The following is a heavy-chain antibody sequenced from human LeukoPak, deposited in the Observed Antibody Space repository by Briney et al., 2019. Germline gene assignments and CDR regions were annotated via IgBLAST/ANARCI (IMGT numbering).Heavy chain of an antibody. V-gene: IGHV4-59*01. CDR2: IHYSGGT. D-gene: IGHD3-10*01. CDR3: ARGQGGSGSYYSAGYWYFDL. J-gene: IGHJ2*01. CDR1: GGSISSYY. Sequence: SETLSLTCTVSGGSISSYYWNWIRQSPGKGLEWIGNIHYSGGTNYNPSLESRVTISVDTSKNQFSLKLSSVTAADTAVYYCARGQGGSGSYYSAGYWYFDLWGRGTLVSVSS.